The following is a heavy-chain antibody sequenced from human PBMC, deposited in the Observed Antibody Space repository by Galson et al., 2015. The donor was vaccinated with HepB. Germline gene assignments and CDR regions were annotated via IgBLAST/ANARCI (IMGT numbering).Heavy chain of an antibody. CDR1: GFTVRSSH. V-gene: IGHV3-66*02. D-gene: IGHD3-9*01. CDR2: IYSGGIT. CDR3: ARGLMNDILSGYARPFVFDY. J-gene: IGHJ4*02. Sequence: SLRLSCAASGFTVRSSHMSWVRQAPGKGLEWVSVIYSGGITYYLDSVKGRFTISRDNSKNALYLQMNNLRTEDTAVYYCARGLMNDILSGYARPFVFDYWGQGTLATIYS.